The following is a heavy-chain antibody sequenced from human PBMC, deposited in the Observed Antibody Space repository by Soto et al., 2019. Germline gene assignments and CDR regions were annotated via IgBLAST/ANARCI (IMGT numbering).Heavy chain of an antibody. Sequence: GGSLRLSCAASGFTFSSYGMHWVRQAPGKGLEWVAVIWYDGSNKYYADSVKGRFTISRDNSKNTLYLQMNSLRAEDTAVYYCVRAGRYCSGGSCYGKKFAEYFQHWGQGTLVTVSS. D-gene: IGHD2-15*01. CDR3: VRAGRYCSGGSCYGKKFAEYFQH. V-gene: IGHV3-33*01. CDR1: GFTFSSYG. J-gene: IGHJ1*01. CDR2: IWYDGSNK.